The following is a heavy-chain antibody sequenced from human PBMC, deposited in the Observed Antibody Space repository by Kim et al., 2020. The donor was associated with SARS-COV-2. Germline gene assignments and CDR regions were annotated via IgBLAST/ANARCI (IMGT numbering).Heavy chain of an antibody. J-gene: IGHJ4*02. CDR1: GYTFTSYA. CDR3: AVLRPIAVAVPFDY. D-gene: IGHD6-19*01. Sequence: ASVKVSCKASGYTFTSYAMNWVRQAPGQGLEWMGWINTNTGNPTYAQGFTGRFVFSLDTSVSTAYLQISSLKAEDTAVYYCAVLRPIAVAVPFDYWGQGTLVTVSS. CDR2: INTNTGNP. V-gene: IGHV7-4-1*02.